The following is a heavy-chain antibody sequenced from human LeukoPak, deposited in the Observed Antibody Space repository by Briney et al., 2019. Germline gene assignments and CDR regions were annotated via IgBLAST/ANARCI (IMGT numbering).Heavy chain of an antibody. Sequence: ASVKVSCKASGYTFTTYGISRVRQAPGQGLEWMGWVSGNNGNTNYAQKLQGRVTMTTDTSTNTAYMELRSLRSDDTAVYYCARARAAAGTEFDYWGQGTLVTVSS. CDR3: ARARAAAGTEFDY. CDR1: GYTFTTYG. V-gene: IGHV1-18*01. D-gene: IGHD6-13*01. J-gene: IGHJ4*02. CDR2: VSGNNGNT.